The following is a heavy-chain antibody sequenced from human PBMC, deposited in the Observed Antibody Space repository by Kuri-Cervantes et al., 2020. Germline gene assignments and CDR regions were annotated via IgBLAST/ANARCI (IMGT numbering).Heavy chain of an antibody. D-gene: IGHD6-19*01. V-gene: IGHV1-3*02. J-gene: IGHJ5*02. CDR3: AREVAVAGTKGNWFDP. Sequence: ASVKVSCKASGYAFTSYAMHWVRQAPGQRLEWMGWSNAGNGNTKYSQEFQGRVTMTRDTSISTAYMELSRLRSDDTAVYYCAREVAVAGTKGNWFDPWGQGTLVTVSS. CDR2: SNAGNGNT. CDR1: GYAFTSYA.